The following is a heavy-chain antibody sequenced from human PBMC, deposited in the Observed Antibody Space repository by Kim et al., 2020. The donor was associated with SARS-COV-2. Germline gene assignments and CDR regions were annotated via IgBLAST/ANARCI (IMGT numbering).Heavy chain of an antibody. Sequence: SETLSLTCAVYGGSFSGYYWSWIRQPPGKGLEWIGEINHGESTNHNPSLKSRVTISIDTSKNQFSLRLSSVTAADPAVYYCARGGASSGYYSPRDHYYGMDVWGQGTTVTVSS. CDR3: ARGGASSGYYSPRDHYYGMDV. D-gene: IGHD3-22*01. J-gene: IGHJ6*02. V-gene: IGHV4-34*01. CDR1: GGSFSGYY. CDR2: INHGEST.